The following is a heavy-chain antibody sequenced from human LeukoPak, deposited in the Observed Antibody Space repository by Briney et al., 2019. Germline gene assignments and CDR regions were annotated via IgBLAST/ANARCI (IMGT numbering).Heavy chain of an antibody. CDR2: INHSGST. Sequence: SETLSLTCAVFGGSFSGYYWSWIRQPPGKGLEWIGEINHSGSTIYNPSFKSRVTISVDTSKNQFSLRLSSVTAADTAVYYCARVTGYMIEDYFDYWGQGTLVTVSS. D-gene: IGHD3-22*01. J-gene: IGHJ4*02. CDR1: GGSFSGYY. V-gene: IGHV4-34*01. CDR3: ARVTGYMIEDYFDY.